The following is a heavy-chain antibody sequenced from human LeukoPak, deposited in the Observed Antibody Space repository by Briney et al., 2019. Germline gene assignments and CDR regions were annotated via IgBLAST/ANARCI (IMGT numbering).Heavy chain of an antibody. CDR2: MNPNSGNT. D-gene: IGHD3-10*01. J-gene: IGHJ4*02. CDR1: GYTFTSYD. CDR3: ARSYGSGREILLKRDFDY. Sequence: ASVKVSCKASGYTFTSYDINWVRQATGQGLEWMGWMNPNSGNTGYAQKFQGRVTMTRNTSISTAYMELSSLRSEDTAVYYCARSYGSGREILLKRDFDYWGQGTLVTVSS. V-gene: IGHV1-8*01.